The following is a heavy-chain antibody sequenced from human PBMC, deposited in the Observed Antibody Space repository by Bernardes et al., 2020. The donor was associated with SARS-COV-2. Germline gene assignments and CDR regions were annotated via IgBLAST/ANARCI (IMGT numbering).Heavy chain of an antibody. D-gene: IGHD6-19*01. J-gene: IGHJ6*02. V-gene: IGHV4-34*01. Sequence: SETLSLTCADYGGSFSGYYWSWIRQPPGKGLEWIGEINHSGSTNYNPSLKSRVTISVDTSKNQFSLKLSSVTAADTAVYYCARGENSSGWYAGDYYYYGMDVWGQGTTVTVSS. CDR2: INHSGST. CDR3: ARGENSSGWYAGDYYYYGMDV. CDR1: GGSFSGYY.